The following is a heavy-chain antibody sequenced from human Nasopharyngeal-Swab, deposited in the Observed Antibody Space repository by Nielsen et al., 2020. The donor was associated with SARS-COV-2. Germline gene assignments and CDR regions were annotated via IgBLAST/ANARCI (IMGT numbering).Heavy chain of an antibody. V-gene: IGHV3-30*18. CDR3: AKPHGGATYSPFFNY. Sequence: GSLRLSCAASGFTFSSYGMHWVRQAPGKGLEWVAVVSYDGSNKYYADSVKGRFTISRDNSKNTLYLQMNSLRAEDTAVYYCAKPHGGATYSPFFNYWGQGTLVTVSS. D-gene: IGHD1-26*01. CDR1: GFTFSSYG. J-gene: IGHJ4*02. CDR2: VSYDGSNK.